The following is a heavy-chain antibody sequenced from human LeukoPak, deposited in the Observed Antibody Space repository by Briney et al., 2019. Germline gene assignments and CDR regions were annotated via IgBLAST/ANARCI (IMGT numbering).Heavy chain of an antibody. Sequence: GGSLRLSCAASGFTFSSYAMSWVRQAPGKGLEWVSGISGSGGSTYYADSVKGRFTISRDNSKNTLYLQMNSLRAEDTAVYYCAKGFDSSGYYYELDAFDIWGQGTMVTVSS. D-gene: IGHD3-22*01. J-gene: IGHJ3*02. CDR1: GFTFSSYA. V-gene: IGHV3-23*01. CDR3: AKGFDSSGYYYELDAFDI. CDR2: ISGSGGST.